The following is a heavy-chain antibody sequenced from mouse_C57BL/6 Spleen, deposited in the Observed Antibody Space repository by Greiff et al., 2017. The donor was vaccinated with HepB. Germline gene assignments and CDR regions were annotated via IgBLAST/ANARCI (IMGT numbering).Heavy chain of an antibody. CDR2: ISYDGSN. Sequence: EVHLVESGPGLVKPSQSLSLTCSVTGYSITSGYYWNWIRQFPGNKLEWMGYISYDGSNNYNPSLKNRISITRDTSKNQFFLKLNSVTTEDTATYYCAREGDEMDYWGQGTSVTVSS. CDR3: AREGDEMDY. CDR1: GYSITSGYY. V-gene: IGHV3-6*01. J-gene: IGHJ4*01.